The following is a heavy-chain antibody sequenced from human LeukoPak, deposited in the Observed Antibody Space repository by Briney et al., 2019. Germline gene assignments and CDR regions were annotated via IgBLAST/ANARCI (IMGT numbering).Heavy chain of an antibody. CDR1: GFSFSSYA. Sequence: QPGGSLRLSCAASGFSFSSYAMSSVRQAPGKGLEWVSGINGRGDSTVYADSVKGRFTISRDNSKNTLYLQMNSLRAEDTALYYCARDRSGSYPNWFDPWGQGTLVAVSS. CDR2: INGRGDST. V-gene: IGHV3-23*01. J-gene: IGHJ5*02. CDR3: ARDRSGSYPNWFDP. D-gene: IGHD3-10*01.